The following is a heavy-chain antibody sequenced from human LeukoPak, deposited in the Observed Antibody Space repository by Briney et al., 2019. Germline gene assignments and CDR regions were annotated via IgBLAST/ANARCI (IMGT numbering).Heavy chain of an antibody. V-gene: IGHV1-69*01. J-gene: IGHJ3*02. Sequence: ASVTVSCKASGGTFSSYAISWVRQAPGQGLEWMGGIIPIFGTANYAQKFQGRVTITADESTSTAYMELSSLRSEDTAVYYCAREESRYQLPNDAFDIWGQGTMVTVSS. CDR3: AREESRYQLPNDAFDI. CDR1: GGTFSSYA. D-gene: IGHD2-2*01. CDR2: IIPIFGTA.